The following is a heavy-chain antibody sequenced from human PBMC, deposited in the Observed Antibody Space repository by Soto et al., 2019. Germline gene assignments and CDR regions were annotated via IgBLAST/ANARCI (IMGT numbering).Heavy chain of an antibody. CDR1: GFTFDNYA. V-gene: IGHV3-9*01. Sequence: EVHLMESGGGWVQPGRSLRLSCAASGFTFDNYAMHWVRQAPGKGLEWVSGISRNSGNIGYADSVKGRFTIARDNAKTSLYLEMNSLRAEDTALYYCAKSLKIFGLATTRSGPLDSWGQGALVTVSS. J-gene: IGHJ4*02. CDR3: AKSLKIFGLATTRSGPLDS. CDR2: ISRNSGNI. D-gene: IGHD3-3*01.